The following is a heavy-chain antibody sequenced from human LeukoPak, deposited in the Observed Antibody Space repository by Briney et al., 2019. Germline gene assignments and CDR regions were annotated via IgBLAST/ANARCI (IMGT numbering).Heavy chain of an antibody. CDR1: GGSISSSSYY. D-gene: IGHD4-17*01. Sequence: ETLSLTCTVSGGSISSSSYYWGWVRQAPGKGLEWVSAISGSGGSTYYADSVKGRFTISRDNSKNTLYLQMNSLRAEDTAVYYCAKDHGLYGEGDYFDYWGQGTLVTVSS. CDR3: AKDHGLYGEGDYFDY. V-gene: IGHV3-23*01. J-gene: IGHJ4*02. CDR2: ISGSGGST.